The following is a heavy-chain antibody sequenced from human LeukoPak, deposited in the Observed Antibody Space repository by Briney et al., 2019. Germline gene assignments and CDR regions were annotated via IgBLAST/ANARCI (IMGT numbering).Heavy chain of an antibody. D-gene: IGHD3-3*01. CDR1: GGSISSSSYY. CDR2: IYYSGST. J-gene: IGHJ6*03. V-gene: IGHV4-39*01. CDR3: ARCLRFDYYYYMDV. Sequence: SETLSLTCTVSGGSISSSSYYWGWIRQPPGKGLEWIGSIYYSGSTYYNPSLKSRVTISVDTSKNQFSLKLSSVTAADTAVYYCARCLRFDYYYYMDVWGKGTTVTVSS.